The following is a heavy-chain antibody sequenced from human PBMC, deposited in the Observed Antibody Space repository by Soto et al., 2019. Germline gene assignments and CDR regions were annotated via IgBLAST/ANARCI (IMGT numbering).Heavy chain of an antibody. D-gene: IGHD2-21*01. Sequence: SETLSLTCTVSGDSISSYYWTWIRQPPGKGLEYIGYIYYSGRTYYNPSLKSRVTISVDTSKNQFSLKLSSVTAADTAVYYCARRSHIVVAPTWGQGTLVTVSS. CDR1: GDSISSYY. CDR3: ARRSHIVVAPT. J-gene: IGHJ4*02. CDR2: IYYSGRT. V-gene: IGHV4-59*01.